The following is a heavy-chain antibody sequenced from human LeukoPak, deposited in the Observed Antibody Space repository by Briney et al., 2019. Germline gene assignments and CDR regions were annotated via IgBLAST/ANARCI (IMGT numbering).Heavy chain of an antibody. CDR2: INPNSGDT. Sequence: ASVKVSCKASGYTFTGYYVHWVRQAPGQGLEWMGRINPNSGDTNYAQKFQGRVTMTRDASISTAYMELSRLRSDDTAVYYCARDRGDSSGYSNFDYWGQGTLVTVSS. D-gene: IGHD3-22*01. CDR1: GYTFTGYY. V-gene: IGHV1-2*06. CDR3: ARDRGDSSGYSNFDY. J-gene: IGHJ4*02.